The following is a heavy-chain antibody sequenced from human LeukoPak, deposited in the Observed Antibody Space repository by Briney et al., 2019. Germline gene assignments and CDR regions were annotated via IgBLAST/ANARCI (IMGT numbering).Heavy chain of an antibody. J-gene: IGHJ4*02. Sequence: ASVKVSCKASGYTFTGYYMHWVRQAPGQGLEWMGWINPNSGGTNYAQKLQGRVTMTTDTSTSTAYMELRSLRSDDTAVYYCARDRYYYDSSGYFFDYWGQGTPVTVSS. D-gene: IGHD3-22*01. CDR1: GYTFTGYY. CDR3: ARDRYYYDSSGYFFDY. V-gene: IGHV1-2*02. CDR2: INPNSGGT.